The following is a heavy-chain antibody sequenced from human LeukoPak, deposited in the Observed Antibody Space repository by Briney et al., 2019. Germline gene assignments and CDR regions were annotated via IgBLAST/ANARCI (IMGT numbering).Heavy chain of an antibody. CDR2: ISGGGETT. D-gene: IGHD4-17*01. CDR1: GFTFNNYA. CDR3: ARDYADYVGYFFFDY. J-gene: IGHJ4*02. V-gene: IGHV3-23*01. Sequence: GGSLRLSCAASGFTFNNYAMNWVRQAPGKGLEWVSSISGGGETTYYADSAKGRLPISRDNSQNTLYLQMNSLRAEDKAVYYCARDYADYVGYFFFDYWGQGTLVTVSS.